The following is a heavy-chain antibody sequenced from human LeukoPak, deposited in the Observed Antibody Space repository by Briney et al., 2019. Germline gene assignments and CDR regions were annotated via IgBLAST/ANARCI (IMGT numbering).Heavy chain of an antibody. J-gene: IGHJ6*03. V-gene: IGHV3-21*01. CDR2: ISSSSSYI. Sequence: GGSLRLSCAASGFTFSSYSMNWVRQAPGKGLEWVSSISSSSSYIYYADSVKGRFTISRDNAKNSLYLQMNSLRAEDTAVYYCARGALTGYYRALTYYYMDVWGKGTTVTVSS. CDR3: ARGALTGYYRALTYYYMDV. D-gene: IGHD3-9*01. CDR1: GFTFSSYS.